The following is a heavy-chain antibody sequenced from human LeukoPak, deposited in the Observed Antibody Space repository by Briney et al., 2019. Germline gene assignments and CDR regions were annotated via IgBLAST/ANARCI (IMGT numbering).Heavy chain of an antibody. J-gene: IGHJ3*02. CDR1: GYSISNDYY. CDR2: IFYSGST. D-gene: IGHD5-18*01. Sequence: KASETLSLTCTVSGYSISNDYYWGWVRQPPGKGLEWIGNIFYSGSTYYSPSLKSRVTISLDTSRNQFSLKLNSVTAADTAVYYCAKSNGYGLVDIWGQGTMVTVSS. CDR3: AKSNGYGLVDI. V-gene: IGHV4-38-2*02.